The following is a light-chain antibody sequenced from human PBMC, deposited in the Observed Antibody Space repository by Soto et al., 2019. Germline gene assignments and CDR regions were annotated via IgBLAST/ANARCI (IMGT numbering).Light chain of an antibody. J-gene: IGLJ1*01. CDR1: SSDIGAYNY. Sequence: QSVLTQPASVSGSPGQSITISCTGTSSDIGAYNYVSWYRQHPGKSPKLIIYAVSDRPSGVSDRFSGSKSGISASLTISGLQTEDEADYYCISYTDRQSYLFGTGTKAPS. CDR2: AVS. V-gene: IGLV2-14*03. CDR3: ISYTDRQSYL.